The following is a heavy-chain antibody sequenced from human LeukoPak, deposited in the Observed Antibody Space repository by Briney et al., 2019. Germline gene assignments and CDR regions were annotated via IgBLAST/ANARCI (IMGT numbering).Heavy chain of an antibody. D-gene: IGHD5-12*01. CDR2: IRYDGSNK. Sequence: PGGSLRLSCAASGFTFSSYGMHWVRQAPGKGLEWVAFIRYDGSNKYYADSVKGRFTISRDNAKNSLYLQMNSLRAEDTAVYYCAGVPRYSGYDVVDYWGQGTLVTVSS. J-gene: IGHJ4*02. CDR3: AGVPRYSGYDVVDY. V-gene: IGHV3-30*02. CDR1: GFTFSSYG.